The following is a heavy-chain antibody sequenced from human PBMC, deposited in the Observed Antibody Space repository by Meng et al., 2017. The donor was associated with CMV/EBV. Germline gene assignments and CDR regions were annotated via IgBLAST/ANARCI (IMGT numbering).Heavy chain of an antibody. V-gene: IGHV3-11*01. CDR3: ARGHYGMDV. CDR1: GFTFTDYY. Sequence: GGSLRLSCVASGFTFTDYYMSWIRQAPGKGLEWVSYISYSADTMDYADSVSGRLTISRDNAENSVFLQMNSLTVDDSAIYYCARGHYGMDVWGQGTTVTVSS. CDR2: ISYSADTM. J-gene: IGHJ6*02.